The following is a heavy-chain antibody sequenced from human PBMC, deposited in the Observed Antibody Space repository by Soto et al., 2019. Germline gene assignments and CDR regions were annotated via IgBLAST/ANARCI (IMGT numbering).Heavy chain of an antibody. CDR2: ISGSGGST. CDR3: AKGVAAQPFYYGMDV. D-gene: IGHD6-13*01. V-gene: IGHV3-23*01. Sequence: EVQLLESGGGLVQPGGSLRLSCAASGFTFSSYAMSWVRQAPGKGLEWVSAISGSGGSTYYADSVKGRFTISRDNSKNTLYLQMNSLRGEDTGVYYCAKGVAAQPFYYGMDVWGQGTTVTVSS. J-gene: IGHJ6*02. CDR1: GFTFSSYA.